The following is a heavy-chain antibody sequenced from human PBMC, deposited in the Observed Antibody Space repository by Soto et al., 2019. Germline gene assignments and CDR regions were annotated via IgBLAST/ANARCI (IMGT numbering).Heavy chain of an antibody. CDR3: ARDALVGGGAFDY. V-gene: IGHV3-66*01. D-gene: IGHD3-10*01. J-gene: IGHJ4*02. CDR2: IHSGGST. CDR1: GLTVSTNY. Sequence: EVQLVDSGGGLVQPGGSLRLSCVASGLTVSTNYMSWVRQAPGKGLEWVSVIHSGGSTYHADSVKGRFTISRDNSKNTLELQMSTLRAEDTAAYFCARDALVGGGAFDYWGQGTLVTVSS.